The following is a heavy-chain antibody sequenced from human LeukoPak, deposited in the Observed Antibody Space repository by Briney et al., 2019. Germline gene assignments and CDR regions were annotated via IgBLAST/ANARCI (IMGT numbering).Heavy chain of an antibody. CDR3: AKGKRIQLWLTFDY. J-gene: IGHJ4*02. V-gene: IGHV3-9*01. CDR2: ISWNSGSI. CDR1: GFTFDDYA. Sequence: GGSLRLSCAASGFTFDDYAMHWVRQAPGKGLEWVSGISWNSGSIGYADSVKGRFTISRDNAKNSLYLQMNSLRAEGTALYYCAKGKRIQLWLTFDYWGQGTLVTVSS. D-gene: IGHD5-18*01.